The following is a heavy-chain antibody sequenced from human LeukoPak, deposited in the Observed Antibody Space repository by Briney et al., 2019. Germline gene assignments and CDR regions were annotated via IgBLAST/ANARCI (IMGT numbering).Heavy chain of an antibody. J-gene: IGHJ5*02. CDR1: GYSFTSHY. V-gene: IGHV1-46*01. Sequence: ASVKVPCKAAGYSFTSHYMRWVRKAPGQGLEWLGLINPSGSSTLYAQKFHDRDTLTRDMSTTTDYMELSSLRSEDTAVYYCARDNSVGDIAWWFDPWGQGTLVTVSS. CDR3: ARDNSVGDIAWWFDP. CDR2: INPSGSST. D-gene: IGHD3-16*02.